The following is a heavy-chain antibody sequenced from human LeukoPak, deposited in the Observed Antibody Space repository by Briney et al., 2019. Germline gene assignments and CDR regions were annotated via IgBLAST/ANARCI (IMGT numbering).Heavy chain of an antibody. D-gene: IGHD3-22*01. Sequence: SETLSLTCTVSGGSISSYYWSWIRQPPGKGLEWIGYIYYSGSTNYNPSLKSLVTISVDTSKNQFSLKLSSVTAADTAVYYCARHLYDSSGDDAFDIWGQGTMVTVSS. V-gene: IGHV4-59*08. J-gene: IGHJ3*02. CDR2: IYYSGST. CDR1: GGSISSYY. CDR3: ARHLYDSSGDDAFDI.